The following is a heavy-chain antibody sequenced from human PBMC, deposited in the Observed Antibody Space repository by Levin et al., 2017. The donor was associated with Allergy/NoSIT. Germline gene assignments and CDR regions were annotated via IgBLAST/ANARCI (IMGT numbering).Heavy chain of an antibody. CDR1: GVTFSNYW. D-gene: IGHD2-2*01. CDR2: IKIDRSET. Sequence: SCATSGVTFSNYWMHWVRHDPGEGLVWGSRIKIDRSETNYGDSVKGRFTISRDNAKNTLYLQMNSLRAEDTAVYYCARDRNVKCNSATCYVAFDIWGQGTMVTVSS. V-gene: IGHV3-74*01. CDR3: ARDRNVKCNSATCYVAFDI. J-gene: IGHJ3*02.